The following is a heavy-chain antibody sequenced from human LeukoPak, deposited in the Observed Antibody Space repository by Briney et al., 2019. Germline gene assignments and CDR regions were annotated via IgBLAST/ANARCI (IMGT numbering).Heavy chain of an antibody. J-gene: IGHJ4*02. CDR3: ARGVKQQLVPRNLFDY. CDR2: IYYSGST. Sequence: PSETLSLTCTVSGGSISSYYWSWIRQPPGKGLEWIGYIYYSGSTNYNPSLKSRVTISVDTSKNQFSLKLSSVTAADTAVYYCARGVKQQLVPRNLFDYWGQGTLVTVSS. CDR1: GGSISSYY. D-gene: IGHD6-13*01. V-gene: IGHV4-59*01.